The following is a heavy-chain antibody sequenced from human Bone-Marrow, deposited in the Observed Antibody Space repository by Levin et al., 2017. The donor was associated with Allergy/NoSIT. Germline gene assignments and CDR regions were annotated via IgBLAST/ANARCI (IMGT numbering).Heavy chain of an antibody. CDR3: ARGEVSSFWSGSSGDFYDF. J-gene: IGHJ4*02. V-gene: IGHV3-21*01. Sequence: GASVKVSCAASGFTFSSYTMTWVRQGPGKGLEWVSSVSPTSTYIHYADSVKGRFTISRDNAKNSLYLQMTSLRAEDTAVYYCARGEVSSFWSGSSGDFYDFWGQGVHLTVSS. CDR1: GFTFSSYT. CDR2: VSPTSTYI. D-gene: IGHD3-3*01.